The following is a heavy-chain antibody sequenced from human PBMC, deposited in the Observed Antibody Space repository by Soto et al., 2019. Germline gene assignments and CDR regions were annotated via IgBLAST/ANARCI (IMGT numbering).Heavy chain of an antibody. CDR1: GFTFSTYA. J-gene: IGHJ4*02. V-gene: IGHV3-23*01. CDR3: ARALTYYYDIDY. CDR2: ISGQGGSP. D-gene: IGHD3-22*01. Sequence: PGGSLRLSCEASGFTFSTYAMSWVRQAPGKGLEWVASISGQGGSPYYADSVKGRFTISRDNAKNMLHLQMNSLRAEDTAVYYCARALTYYYDIDYWGQGTLVTVSS.